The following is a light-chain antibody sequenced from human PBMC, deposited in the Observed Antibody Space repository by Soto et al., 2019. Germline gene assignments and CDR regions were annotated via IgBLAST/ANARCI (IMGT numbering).Light chain of an antibody. CDR2: GAS. CDR3: QQGGT. J-gene: IGKJ1*01. CDR1: HSVSSSY. Sequence: EIMLTQSPGTLSLSPGERATLSCRASHSVSSSYLAWYQQKPGQAPRLLIYGASSRATGIPDRFSGSGSGTDFTLTISRLEPEDFAMYYCQQGGTFGQGTKVHIK. V-gene: IGKV3-20*01.